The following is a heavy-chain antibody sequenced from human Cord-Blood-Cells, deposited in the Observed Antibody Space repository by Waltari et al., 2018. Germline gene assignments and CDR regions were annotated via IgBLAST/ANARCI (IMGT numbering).Heavy chain of an antibody. CDR3: ARDWKRWGVGFDY. CDR1: GYTFTGYY. CDR2: INPNSGGT. J-gene: IGHJ4*02. D-gene: IGHD3-16*01. Sequence: QVQLVQSGAEVKKPGASVKVSCKASGYTFTGYYMHRVRQAPGQGLEWMGRINPNSGGTNYAQKFQGRVTMTRDTSISTAYMELSRLRSDDTAVYYCARDWKRWGVGFDYWGQGTLVTVSS. V-gene: IGHV1-2*06.